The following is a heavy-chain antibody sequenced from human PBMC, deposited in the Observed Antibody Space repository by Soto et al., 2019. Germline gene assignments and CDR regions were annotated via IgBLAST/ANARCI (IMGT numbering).Heavy chain of an antibody. CDR2: MNPNSGNT. V-gene: IGHV1-8*01. J-gene: IGHJ6*02. D-gene: IGHD1-1*01. CDR1: GYTFTSYD. CDR3: ARERTGTTSMDV. Sequence: QVQLVQSGAEVKKPGASVKVSCKASGYTFTSYDINWVRQATGQGLEGMGWMNPNSGNTGYAQKFRGRVTRTRNTSISTAYMELSSLRSEDAAVYYCARERTGTTSMDVWGQGTTVTVSS.